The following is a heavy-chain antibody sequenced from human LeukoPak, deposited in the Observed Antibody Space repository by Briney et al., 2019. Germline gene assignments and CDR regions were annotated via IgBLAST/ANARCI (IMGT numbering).Heavy chain of an antibody. CDR2: ISSRSSYI. CDR3: EIDSVVSHYKPNRFDA. V-gene: IGHV3-21*01. Sequence: GGSLRLSCAASAFTFSSNIMDSGRQAPGKGLEWVSSISSRSSYIYYADSVKGRFTISRDNAKNSLYLQMNILRAKDTAVYLCEIDSVVSHYKPNRFDAWGQGTLVTVSS. J-gene: IGHJ5*02. CDR1: AFTFSSNI. D-gene: IGHD1-14*01.